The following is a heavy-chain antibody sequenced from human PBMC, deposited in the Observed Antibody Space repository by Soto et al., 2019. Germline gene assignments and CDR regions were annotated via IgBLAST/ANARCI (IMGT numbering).Heavy chain of an antibody. V-gene: IGHV1-3*01. CDR2: INAGYGNT. Sequence: QVHLVQSGAEVRKPGASVKVSCKASGYTFSSYAMHWVRQAPGQRLEWMGWINAGYGNTKSSQKFQDRVTISRDTSASTAYMELTSLRSEDRAVYYCARDTGDGTFDFWGQVTLVTVSS. D-gene: IGHD7-27*01. J-gene: IGHJ4*02. CDR1: GYTFSSYA. CDR3: ARDTGDGTFDF.